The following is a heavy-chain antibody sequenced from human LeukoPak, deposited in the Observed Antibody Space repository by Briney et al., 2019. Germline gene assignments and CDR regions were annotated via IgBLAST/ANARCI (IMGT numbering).Heavy chain of an antibody. CDR3: ARGRTYCGGDCYSGGAFDI. V-gene: IGHV1-18*01. CDR1: GYTFTSYG. CDR2: ISAYNGNT. Sequence: ASVKVSCKASGYTFTSYGISWVRQAPGQGLEWMGWISAYNGNTNYAQKLQGRVTMTTDTSTSTANMELRSLRSDDTAVYYCARGRTYCGGDCYSGGAFDIWGQGTMVTVSS. D-gene: IGHD2-21*02. J-gene: IGHJ3*02.